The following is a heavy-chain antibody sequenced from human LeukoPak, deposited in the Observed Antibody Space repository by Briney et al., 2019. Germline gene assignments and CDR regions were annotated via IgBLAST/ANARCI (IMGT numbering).Heavy chain of an antibody. CDR3: AKGNCSSTSCYTNY. Sequence: GGSLRLSCAASGFTFDDYAMHWVWQAPGKGLEWVSGISWNSGSIGYADSVKGRFTISRDNAKDSLYLQMNSLRAEDTALYYCAKGNCSSTSCYTNYWGQGTLVTVSS. CDR1: GFTFDDYA. J-gene: IGHJ4*02. D-gene: IGHD2-2*02. CDR2: ISWNSGSI. V-gene: IGHV3-9*01.